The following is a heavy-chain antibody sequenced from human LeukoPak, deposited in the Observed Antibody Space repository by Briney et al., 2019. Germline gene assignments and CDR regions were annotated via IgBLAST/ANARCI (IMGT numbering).Heavy chain of an antibody. CDR1: GSTFANYS. CDR2: ISAYDGNT. J-gene: IGHJ3*02. V-gene: IGHV1-18*01. CDR3: ERDFGMFTISHGDVFAS. D-gene: IGHD5-24*01. Sequence: GASVNLSCKASGSTFANYSISWDRQAPGQGLEWMGWISAYDGNTNYANKLPGRVTMTTDASTSTAFMELRSLTSDDTAVYFCERDFGMFTISHGDVFASWGQGTVVTVSS.